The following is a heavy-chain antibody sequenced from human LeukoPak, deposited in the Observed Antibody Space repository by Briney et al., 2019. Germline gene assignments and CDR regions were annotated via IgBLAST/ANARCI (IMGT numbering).Heavy chain of an antibody. D-gene: IGHD3-22*01. Sequence: PSETLSLTCTVSGGSISNYYWSWIRQPAGKGLEWIGYIYYSGSTNYNPSRKSRVTISVDTSKNQFSLRLSSVTAADTAVYYCARVGEYYYDSSGYSLDAFDIWGQGGMVSVSS. CDR3: ARVGEYYYDSSGYSLDAFDI. CDR2: IYYSGST. CDR1: GGSISNYY. J-gene: IGHJ3*02. V-gene: IGHV4-59*01.